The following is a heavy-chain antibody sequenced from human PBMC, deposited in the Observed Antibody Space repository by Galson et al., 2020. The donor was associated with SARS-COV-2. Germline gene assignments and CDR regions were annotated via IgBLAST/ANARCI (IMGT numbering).Heavy chain of an antibody. J-gene: IGHJ6*02. Sequence: ASVKVSCMVSGYTLTELSMHWVRQAPGKGLEWMGGFDPEDGETIYAQKFQGRVTMTEDTSTDTAYMELSSLRSEDTAVYYCATAKILGYYYYGMDVWGQGTTVTVSS. CDR1: GYTLTELS. V-gene: IGHV1-24*01. D-gene: IGHD3-16*01. CDR3: ATAKILGYYYYGMDV. CDR2: FDPEDGET.